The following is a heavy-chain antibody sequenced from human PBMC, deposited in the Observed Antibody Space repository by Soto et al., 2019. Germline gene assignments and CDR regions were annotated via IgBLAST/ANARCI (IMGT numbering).Heavy chain of an antibody. CDR1: GGSISSYY. CDR2: IYYSGST. D-gene: IGHD2-15*01. J-gene: IGHJ5*02. V-gene: IGHV4-59*08. CDR3: ARRDIVVVVAAKLYGWFAP. Sequence: SETLSLTCTVSGGSISSYYWSWIRQPPGKGLEWIGYIYYSGSTNYNPSLKSRVTISVDTSKNQFSLKLSSVTAADTAVYYCARRDIVVVVAAKLYGWFAPWGQGTLVTVSS.